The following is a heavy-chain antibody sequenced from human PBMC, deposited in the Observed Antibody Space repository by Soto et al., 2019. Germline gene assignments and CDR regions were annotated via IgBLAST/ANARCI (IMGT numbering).Heavy chain of an antibody. D-gene: IGHD3-3*01. CDR2: ISAYNGNT. J-gene: IGHJ4*02. CDR1: GYTFTSYG. CDR3: ARAGVERRTTGFWSGYYNGGEKGLLDY. Sequence: ASVKVSCKASGYTFTSYGISWVRQAPGQGLEWMGWISAYNGNTNYAQKLQGRVTMTTDTSTSTAYMELRSLRSDDTAVYYWARAGVERRTTGFWSGYYNGGEKGLLDYWGQGTLVTVSS. V-gene: IGHV1-18*01.